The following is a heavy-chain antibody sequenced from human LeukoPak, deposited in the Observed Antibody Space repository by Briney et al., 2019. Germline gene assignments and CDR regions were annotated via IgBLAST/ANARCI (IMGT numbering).Heavy chain of an antibody. CDR1: GFTFSSYG. D-gene: IGHD3-10*01. Sequence: PGGSVRLSCVASGFTFSSYGMHWVHQAPGKGLEWVAVIWYDGSNKYYADSVKGRFTISRDNSKNTLYLQMNSLRAEDTAVYYCASTGLYDGYFDYWGQGTLVTVSS. CDR2: IWYDGSNK. V-gene: IGHV3-33*01. CDR3: ASTGLYDGYFDY. J-gene: IGHJ4*02.